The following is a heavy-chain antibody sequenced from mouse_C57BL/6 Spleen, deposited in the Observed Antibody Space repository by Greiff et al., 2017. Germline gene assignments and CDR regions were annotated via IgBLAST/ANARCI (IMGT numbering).Heavy chain of an antibody. V-gene: IGHV1-22*01. CDR2: INPNNGGT. D-gene: IGHD2-4*01. CDR3: ARYYYDYDYFDY. Sequence: VQLKESGPELVKPGASVKMSCKASGYTFTDYNMHWVKQSHGKSLEWIGYINPNNGGTSYNQKFKGKATLTVNKSSSTAYMELRSLTSEDSAVYYCARYYYDYDYFDYWGQGTTLTVSS. CDR1: GYTFTDYN. J-gene: IGHJ2*01.